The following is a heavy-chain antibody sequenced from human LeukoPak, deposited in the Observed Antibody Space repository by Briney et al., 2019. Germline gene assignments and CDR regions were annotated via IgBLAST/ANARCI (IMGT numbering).Heavy chain of an antibody. V-gene: IGHV3-7*03. J-gene: IGHJ5*02. CDR1: GFDFSLYW. D-gene: IGHD5-12*01. CDR2: IKEDGSEK. Sequence: GGSLRLSCAASGFDFSLYWMTWVRQAPGKGLEWVANIKEDGSEKYYVESVKGRFTISRDSSKNTLYLQMNSLRAEDTALYYCAKDPVATIDWFDPWGQGTLVTVSS. CDR3: AKDPVATIDWFDP.